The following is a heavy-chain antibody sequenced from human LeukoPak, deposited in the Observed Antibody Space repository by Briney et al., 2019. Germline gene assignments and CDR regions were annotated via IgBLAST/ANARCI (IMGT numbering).Heavy chain of an antibody. V-gene: IGHV3-7*03. CDR3: ARVSGRGSTQDF. D-gene: IGHD3-16*01. Sequence: GGSLRLSCATSGFIFNTYWMCWVRQAPGKGLEWVANINQDASELHYVDSVKGRFTISRDNVRNSLYLQMNSLTAEDTAIYYCARVSGRGSTQDFWGQGTLVTVSS. CDR2: INQDASEL. CDR1: GFIFNTYW. J-gene: IGHJ4*02.